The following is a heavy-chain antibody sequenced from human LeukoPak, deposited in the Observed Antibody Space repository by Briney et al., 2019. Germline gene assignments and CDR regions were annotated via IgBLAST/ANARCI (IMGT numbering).Heavy chain of an antibody. V-gene: IGHV1-18*01. J-gene: IGHJ4*02. D-gene: IGHD1-26*01. Sequence: ASVKVPCKASGYTFTSYGISWVRQAPGQGLEWMGWISAYNGNTNYAQKLQGRVTMTTDTSTSTAYMELRSLRSDDTAVYYCARDDRVGATLPFDYWGQGTLVTVSS. CDR2: ISAYNGNT. CDR1: GYTFTSYG. CDR3: ARDDRVGATLPFDY.